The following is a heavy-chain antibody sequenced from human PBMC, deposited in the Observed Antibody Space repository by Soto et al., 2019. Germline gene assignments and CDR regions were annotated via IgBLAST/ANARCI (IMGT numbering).Heavy chain of an antibody. V-gene: IGHV1-8*01. CDR2: MSPSTGNT. J-gene: IGHJ6*02. CDR1: GYTFTFYD. Sequence: VQLVQSGAEVKKPGASVKLSCKASGYTFTFYDINWVRQAPGRGLEWMGWMSPSTGNTGYAQRFQGRVTMTSDTAISPAYMGVTRLRPDDTAVYYCARYFDPLDVWGQGTTVTVSS. D-gene: IGHD3-9*01. CDR3: ARYFDPLDV.